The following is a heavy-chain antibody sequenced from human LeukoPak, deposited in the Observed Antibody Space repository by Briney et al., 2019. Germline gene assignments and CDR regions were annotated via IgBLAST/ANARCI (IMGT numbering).Heavy chain of an antibody. CDR2: IHYDGNNK. D-gene: IGHD4-17*01. CDR1: GFSFSSSA. CDR3: AARRLTVTTEIDY. J-gene: IGHJ4*02. Sequence: PGGSLRLSCAASGFSFSSSAMHWVRQAPGKGLDRVAFIHYDGNNKYYADSVKGRFTISRDNSKNMLYLQMNSLRTEDTALYYCAARRLTVTTEIDYWGQGTLVTVSS. V-gene: IGHV3-30*02.